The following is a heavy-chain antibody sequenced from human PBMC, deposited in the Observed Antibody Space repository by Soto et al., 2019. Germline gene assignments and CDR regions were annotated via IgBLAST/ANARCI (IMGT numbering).Heavy chain of an antibody. CDR1: GDAISNSRFY. J-gene: IGHJ5*02. V-gene: IGHV4-39*01. CDR3: ARDFFDSSDYTTNWFDP. CDR2: IYHTGNA. Sequence: QLQLQESGPGQVKSSETLSLTCSVSGDAISNSRFYWAWIRQPPGEGLEWIGSIYHTGNAYYNPSLKSRVIISVYTSNNQFSLKLTSVTAADAALYYCARDFFDSSDYTTNWFDPWGQGTLVTVSS. D-gene: IGHD3-22*01.